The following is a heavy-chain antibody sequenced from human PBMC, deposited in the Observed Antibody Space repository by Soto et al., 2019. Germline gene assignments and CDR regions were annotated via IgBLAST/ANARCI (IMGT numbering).Heavy chain of an antibody. CDR3: AREKIVAAAGRRDDAHFDH. V-gene: IGHV3-21*02. CDR1: GFIYSVYS. CDR2: ISTSGSSI. D-gene: IGHD6-19*01. J-gene: IGHJ4*01. Sequence: EVQLVESGGGPVKPGGSLRLSCKASGFIYSVYSMSWVRQPPGKGLEWVSSISTSGSSIFYADSLKGRFTISRDNAKNSLFLEMSSLRAEDTAIYYCAREKIVAAAGRRDDAHFDHWGHGTLVTVSS.